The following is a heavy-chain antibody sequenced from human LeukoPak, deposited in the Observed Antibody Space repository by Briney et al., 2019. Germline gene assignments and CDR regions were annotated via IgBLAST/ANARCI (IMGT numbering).Heavy chain of an antibody. CDR2: MNPNSGNT. V-gene: IGHV1-8*01. Sequence: GASVTVSCKASGYTFTSYDINWVQQATGQGLEWMGWMNPNSGNTGYAQKFQGRVTMTRNTSISTAYMELSSLRSEDTAVYYCARGPVLRYFDWLSDYGMDVWGQGTTVTVSS. CDR3: ARGPVLRYFDWLSDYGMDV. J-gene: IGHJ6*02. CDR1: GYTFTSYD. D-gene: IGHD3-9*01.